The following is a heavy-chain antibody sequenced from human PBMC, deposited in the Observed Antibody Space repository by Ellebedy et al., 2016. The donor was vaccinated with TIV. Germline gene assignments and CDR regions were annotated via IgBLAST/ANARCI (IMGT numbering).Heavy chain of an antibody. V-gene: IGHV4-34*01. D-gene: IGHD3-10*01. CDR2: INHSGST. J-gene: IGHJ6*03. CDR3: ARCSFHGFGEFHYYYYMDV. Sequence: SETLSLXXAVYGGSFRGYCWSWIRQPPGKGLEWIGEINHSGSTNYTPSLKSRVTISVDTSKNQFSLKLSSVTAADTAVYYCARCSFHGFGEFHYYYYMDVWGKGTTVTVSS. CDR1: GGSFRGYC.